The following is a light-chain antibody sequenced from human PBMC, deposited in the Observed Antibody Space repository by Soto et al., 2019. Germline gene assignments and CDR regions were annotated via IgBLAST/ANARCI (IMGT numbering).Light chain of an antibody. Sequence: EIVMTQSPATLSVSPGERATLSCRASQSVSSNLPWYQQKPGQAPRLLIYGASTRATGIPARFSGSGSGTEFTLTISGLQSEDFAVYYCKQYNNWPWTFGQGTEVEIK. CDR1: QSVSSN. J-gene: IGKJ1*01. CDR2: GAS. CDR3: KQYNNWPWT. V-gene: IGKV3-15*01.